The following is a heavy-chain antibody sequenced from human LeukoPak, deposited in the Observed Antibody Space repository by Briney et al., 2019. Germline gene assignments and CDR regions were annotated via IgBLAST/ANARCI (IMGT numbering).Heavy chain of an antibody. V-gene: IGHV1-69*13. D-gene: IGHD3-10*01. CDR2: IIPIFGTA. CDR1: GGTFSSYA. Sequence: ASVKVSCKASGGTFSSYAISWVRQAPGQGLEWMGGIIPIFGTANYAQKFQGRVTITADESTSTAYMELSSLRSEDTAVYYCARVYYYGSGSYYKAHMDVWGKGTTVTISS. CDR3: ARVYYYGSGSYYKAHMDV. J-gene: IGHJ6*03.